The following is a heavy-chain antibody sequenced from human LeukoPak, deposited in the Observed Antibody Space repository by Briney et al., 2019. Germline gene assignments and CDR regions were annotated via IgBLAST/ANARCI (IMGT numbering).Heavy chain of an antibody. J-gene: IGHJ6*03. D-gene: IGHD3-10*01. V-gene: IGHV3-30*02. Sequence: PGGSLRLSCAASGFTFSSYGMHWVRQAPGKGLEWGTFIGYDGSNKYYADSVKGRFTISRDNSKNTLYLQMNSLRAEDTAVYYCARDSSSTMVRGVINYYYYYMDVWGKGTTGTVSS. CDR3: ARDSSSTMVRGVINYYYYYMDV. CDR1: GFTFSSYG. CDR2: IGYDGSNK.